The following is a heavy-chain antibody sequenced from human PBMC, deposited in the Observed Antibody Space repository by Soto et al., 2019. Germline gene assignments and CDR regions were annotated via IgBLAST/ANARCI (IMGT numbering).Heavy chain of an antibody. CDR3: ARGARWLQPYYFDY. V-gene: IGHV4-4*02. J-gene: IGHJ4*02. CDR1: GASISSSNW. D-gene: IGHD5-12*01. CDR2: IYYSGST. Sequence: QVQLQESGPGLVKPSETLSLTCAVSGASISSSNWWSWVHQPPGKGLEWIGDIYYSGSTNYNPSLKSRVTISVDTSKNQSSLKLSSVTAADTAVYYCARGARWLQPYYFDYWGQGTLVTVSS.